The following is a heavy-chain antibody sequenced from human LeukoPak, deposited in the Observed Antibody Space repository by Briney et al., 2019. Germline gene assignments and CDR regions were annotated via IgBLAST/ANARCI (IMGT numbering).Heavy chain of an antibody. Sequence: GGSLRLSCAASGFIFSDYGMHWVRQAPGKGLEWVAFVRSDGSNAYYEDSVKGRFTISRDNSKNLLYVQMNSLRPEDTAVYYCAKGGGTIAAAAPTRDAFDIWGQGTMVTVSS. CDR1: GFIFSDYG. J-gene: IGHJ3*02. D-gene: IGHD6-13*01. CDR2: VRSDGSNA. V-gene: IGHV3-30*02. CDR3: AKGGGTIAAAAPTRDAFDI.